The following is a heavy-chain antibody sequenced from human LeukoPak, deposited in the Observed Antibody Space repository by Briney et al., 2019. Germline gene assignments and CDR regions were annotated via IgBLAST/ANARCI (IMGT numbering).Heavy chain of an antibody. D-gene: IGHD6-19*01. Sequence: GESLKISCKGSGYSFTSSWIGWVRQMPGKGLEWMAIIYPDDSDTRYSPSFQGQVTISADNSISTAYLLWSSLKASDTAIYYCAKYNTGWYFDYWGQGTLVTVSS. V-gene: IGHV5-51*01. J-gene: IGHJ4*02. CDR3: AKYNTGWYFDY. CDR2: IYPDDSDT. CDR1: GYSFTSSW.